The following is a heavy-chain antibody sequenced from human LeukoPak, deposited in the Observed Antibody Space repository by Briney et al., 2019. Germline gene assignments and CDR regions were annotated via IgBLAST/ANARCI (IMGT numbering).Heavy chain of an antibody. Sequence: PSQTLSLTCTVSGGSISRGDYYWSWIRQPPGKGLEWIGYIYYSGSTYYNPSLKSRVTISVDTSKNQFSLKLSSVTAADTAVYYCARDQIQLWLFDPWGQGTLVTVSS. CDR2: IYYSGST. V-gene: IGHV4-30-4*01. CDR1: GGSISRGDYY. J-gene: IGHJ5*02. CDR3: ARDQIQLWLFDP. D-gene: IGHD5-18*01.